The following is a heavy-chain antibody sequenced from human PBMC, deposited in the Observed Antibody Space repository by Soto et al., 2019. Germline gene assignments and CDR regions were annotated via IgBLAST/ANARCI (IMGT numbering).Heavy chain of an antibody. V-gene: IGHV3-30*03. J-gene: IGHJ5*02. Sequence: GGSLRLSCAASGFPFGAYGVHWVRQAPGKGLEWVTLMSHDGNNKYFADSVKGRFTVSRDNSENTVYLQVSSLRPEDTAIYYCARDPRGYSYGFLDLWGRGTLVTVSS. CDR1: GFPFGAYG. CDR2: MSHDGNNK. D-gene: IGHD5-18*01. CDR3: ARDPRGYSYGFLDL.